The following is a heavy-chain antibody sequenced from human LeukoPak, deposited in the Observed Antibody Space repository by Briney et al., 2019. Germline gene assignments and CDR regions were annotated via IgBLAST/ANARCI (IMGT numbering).Heavy chain of an antibody. CDR1: GFTFSSYG. CDR2: IWYDGSNK. CDR3: ARDRHCSSTSCRRWFDP. V-gene: IGHV3-33*08. D-gene: IGHD2-2*01. Sequence: SGGSLRLSCAASGFTFSSYGMHWVRQAPGKGLEWVAVIWYDGSNKYYADSVKGRFTISRDNSKNTLYLQMNSLRAEDTAVYYCARDRHCSSTSCRRWFDPWGQGTLVTVSS. J-gene: IGHJ5*02.